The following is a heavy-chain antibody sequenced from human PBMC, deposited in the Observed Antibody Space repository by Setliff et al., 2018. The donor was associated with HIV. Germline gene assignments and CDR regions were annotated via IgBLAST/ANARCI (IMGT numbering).Heavy chain of an antibody. CDR3: AKGSYSSGRYDNYLDY. D-gene: IGHD3-22*01. Sequence: PGESLRLSCAASGFTFSTYWMHWVRQAPGKGLVWVSHINNDGSSTTYADSVKGRFTISRDNAKNTVYLQMNSLRVEDTAVYYCAKGSYSSGRYDNYLDYWGQGALVTVSS. V-gene: IGHV3-74*03. J-gene: IGHJ4*02. CDR2: INNDGSST. CDR1: GFTFSTYW.